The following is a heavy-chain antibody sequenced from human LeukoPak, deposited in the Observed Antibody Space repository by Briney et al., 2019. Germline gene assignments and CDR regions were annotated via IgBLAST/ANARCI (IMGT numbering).Heavy chain of an antibody. CDR2: IYYSGST. D-gene: IGHD3-3*01. J-gene: IGHJ5*02. Sequence: PLETLSLTCTVSGGSISSYYWGWIRRPPGKGLEWIGYIYYSGSTNYNPSLTSRVTISVDTSKNPFSLKLSSVTAADTPVYYCASRKNYDFWSGSSFDPWGQGTLVTVSS. CDR1: GGSISSYY. V-gene: IGHV4-59*12. CDR3: ASRKNYDFWSGSSFDP.